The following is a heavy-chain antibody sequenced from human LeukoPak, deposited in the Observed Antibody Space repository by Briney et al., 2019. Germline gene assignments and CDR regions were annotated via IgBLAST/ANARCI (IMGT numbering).Heavy chain of an antibody. Sequence: PGGSLRLSCAASGFTFSSYGMLWVRQAPGKGLEWGAVISYDGSNKYYADSVKGRFTISRDNSKSILYLQMTALRAEDTAVYYSAKGRPVRTTRWYFFAYWGQGTLVTVSS. D-gene: IGHD2-2*01. V-gene: IGHV3-30*18. CDR1: GFTFSSYG. CDR3: AKGRPVRTTRWYFFAY. J-gene: IGHJ4*02. CDR2: ISYDGSNK.